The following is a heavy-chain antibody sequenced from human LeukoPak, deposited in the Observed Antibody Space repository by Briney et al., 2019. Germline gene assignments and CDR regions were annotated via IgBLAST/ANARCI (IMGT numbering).Heavy chain of an antibody. V-gene: IGHV3-23*01. CDR2: ISGSGANT. J-gene: IGHJ4*02. CDR1: GFTFSSHA. D-gene: IGHD3-10*01. CDR3: AKDRGASGSYPNFDY. Sequence: GGSLRLSCEASGFTFSSHAMSWVRQAPGKGLEWVSAISGSGANTYYADSVKGRFTISRDNSENTLHLQMNSLRAGDTAVYFCAKDRGASGSYPNFDYWGQGTLVTVSS.